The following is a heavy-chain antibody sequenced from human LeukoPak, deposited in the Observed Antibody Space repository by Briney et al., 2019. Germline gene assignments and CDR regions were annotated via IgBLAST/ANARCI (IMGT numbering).Heavy chain of an antibody. J-gene: IGHJ1*01. V-gene: IGHV3-48*02. CDR1: GFTFTTYN. Sequence: GGSLRLSCAASGFTFTTYNMNWVRQAPGQGLEWVSFISSDSKIIYYADSVKGRFTVSRDNAKNSLYLQMNSLTDEDTAVYYCARNPAGIGAYWGQGTLVTVSS. D-gene: IGHD1-26*01. CDR3: ARNPAGIGAY. CDR2: ISSDSKII.